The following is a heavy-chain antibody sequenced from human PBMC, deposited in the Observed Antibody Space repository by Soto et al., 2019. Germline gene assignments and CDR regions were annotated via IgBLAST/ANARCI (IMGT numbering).Heavy chain of an antibody. CDR2: IWYDGSNK. CDR3: ARESASKAVDI. CDR1: GFTFSSYG. Sequence: QVQLVESGGGVVQPGKSLRLSCAASGFTFSSYGMHWVRQAPGKGLEWVAIIWYDGSNKYYADSVKGRFTISRDNPKNTLFLQMNSLRADDTAVYYCARESASKAVDIWGQGTMVTVSS. D-gene: IGHD3-3*01. V-gene: IGHV3-33*01. J-gene: IGHJ3*02.